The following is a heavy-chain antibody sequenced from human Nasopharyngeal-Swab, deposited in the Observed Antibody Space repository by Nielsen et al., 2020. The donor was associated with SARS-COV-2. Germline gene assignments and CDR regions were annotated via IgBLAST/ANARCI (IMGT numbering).Heavy chain of an antibody. V-gene: IGHV4-31*03. CDR2: ISYSGTT. J-gene: IGHJ4*02. Sequence: SETLSLPCTVPGGPTTSGGYSWSWIRQHPGKGLEWIVYISYSGTTYYNPSLKSRVIISVDTTKNQFSLKVSSVIAADTALYYCARGNRPYEPFDYWGQGILVTVSS. CDR3: ARGNRPYEPFDY. CDR1: GGPTTSGGYS. D-gene: IGHD5-12*01.